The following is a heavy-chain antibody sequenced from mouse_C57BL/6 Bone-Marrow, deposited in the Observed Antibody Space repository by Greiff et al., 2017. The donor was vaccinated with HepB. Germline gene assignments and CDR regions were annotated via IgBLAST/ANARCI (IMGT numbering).Heavy chain of an antibody. CDR1: GYTFTSYW. CDR2: IDPSDSYT. V-gene: IGHV1-59*01. Sequence: QVQLQQSGAELVRPGTSVKLSCKASGYTFTSYWMHWVKQRPGQGLEWIGVIDPSDSYTNYNQKFKGKATLTVDTSSSTAYMQLSSLTSEDSAVYYCARWLPWFAYWGQGTLVTVSA. J-gene: IGHJ3*01. CDR3: ARWLPWFAY. D-gene: IGHD2-2*01.